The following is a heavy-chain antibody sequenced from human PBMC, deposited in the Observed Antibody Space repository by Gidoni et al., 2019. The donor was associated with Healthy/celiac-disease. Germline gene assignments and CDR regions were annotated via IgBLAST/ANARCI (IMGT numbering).Heavy chain of an antibody. CDR1: GFTFSSYA. J-gene: IGHJ4*02. Sequence: EVQLLESGGGLVQPGGSLRLSCAASGFTFSSYAMGWVRQAPGKGLEGVSAMSGSGGSTYYADSVKGRFTISRDNSKNTLYLQMNSLRAEDTAVYYCAKGAEFVVARVYFDYWGQGTLVTVSS. CDR2: MSGSGGST. V-gene: IGHV3-23*01. CDR3: AKGAEFVVARVYFDY. D-gene: IGHD2-15*01.